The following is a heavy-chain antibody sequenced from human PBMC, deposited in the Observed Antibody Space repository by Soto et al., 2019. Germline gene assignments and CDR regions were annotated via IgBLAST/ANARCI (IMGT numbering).Heavy chain of an antibody. J-gene: IGHJ6*02. CDR3: ARDRDYPRVYYGMDV. Sequence: QIQLVESGGGVVQPGRSLRLSCAASGFTFSDYGMHWVRQAPGKGLEWVAVMWYDGTNKYYADSVKGRFPISRDNSKNTLYLQMNSLRAEDTAVYYCARDRDYPRVYYGMDVWGQGTTVTVSS. D-gene: IGHD4-17*01. CDR2: MWYDGTNK. V-gene: IGHV3-33*01. CDR1: GFTFSDYG.